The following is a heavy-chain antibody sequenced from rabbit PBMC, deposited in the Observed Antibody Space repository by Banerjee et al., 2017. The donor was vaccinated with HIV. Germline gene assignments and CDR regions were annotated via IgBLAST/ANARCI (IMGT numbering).Heavy chain of an antibody. CDR3: TRYHGGSSVYTDFFDL. CDR2: IYAGSSGST. V-gene: IGHV1S40*01. J-gene: IGHJ4*01. Sequence: QSLEESGGDLVKPGASLTLTCTASGFSFSSSYAMCRVRQAPGKGLEWIACIYAGSSGSTYYASWAKGRFTISKTSSITVTLQMTSLTVADTATYFCTRYHGGSSVYTDFFDLWGQGTLVTVS. CDR1: GFSFSSSYA. D-gene: IGHD8-1*01.